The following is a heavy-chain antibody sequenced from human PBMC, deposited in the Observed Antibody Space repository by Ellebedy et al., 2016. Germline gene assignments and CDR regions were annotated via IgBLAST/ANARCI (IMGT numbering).Heavy chain of an antibody. CDR3: AREYGDADAFDI. V-gene: IGHV4-34*01. CDR2: INHSGST. Sequence: SETLSLTXAVYGGSFSGYYWSWIRQPPGKGLEWIGEINHSGSTNYNPSLKSRVTISVDTSKNQFSLKLSSVTAADTAVYYCAREYGDADAFDIWGQGTMVTVSS. D-gene: IGHD4-17*01. J-gene: IGHJ3*02. CDR1: GGSFSGYY.